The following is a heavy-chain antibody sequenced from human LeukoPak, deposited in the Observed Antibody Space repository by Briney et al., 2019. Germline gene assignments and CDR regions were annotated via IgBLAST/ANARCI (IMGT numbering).Heavy chain of an antibody. CDR1: GFTFTKHW. J-gene: IGHJ4*02. CDR2: INQGGSET. CDR3: GQDY. Sequence: GGSLRLSCATSGFTFTKHWMSWVRQAPGKGLEWVANINQGGSETNYVDSVKGRFTISRDNAKNSVYLQMNSLRVDDTAVYYCGQDYWGQGTLVAVSP. V-gene: IGHV3-7*01.